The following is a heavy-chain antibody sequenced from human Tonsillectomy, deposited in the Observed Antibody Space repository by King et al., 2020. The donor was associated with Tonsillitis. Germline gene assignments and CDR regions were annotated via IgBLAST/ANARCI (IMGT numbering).Heavy chain of an antibody. V-gene: IGHV3-30*18. CDR3: AKDNDFHY. D-gene: IGHD3-3*01. CDR2: ISYDGSNK. Sequence: QLVQSGGGVVQPGRSLRLSCAASGFTFSSYGMHWVRQAPGKGLEWVAGISYDGSNKYYADSLKGRFTISRDNSKNTLYLQMNSLRAEDTAVYYCAKDNDFHYWGQGTLVTVSS. CDR1: GFTFSSYG. J-gene: IGHJ4*02.